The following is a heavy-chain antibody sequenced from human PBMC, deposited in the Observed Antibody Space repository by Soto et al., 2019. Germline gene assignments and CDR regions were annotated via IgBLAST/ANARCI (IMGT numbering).Heavy chain of an antibody. CDR2: ISGSGGST. J-gene: IGHJ6*02. D-gene: IGHD4-4*01. V-gene: IGHV3-23*01. CDR1: GFTFSSYA. CDR3: AKDQDSNYAQAYYYGMDV. Sequence: PGGSLRLSCAASGFTFSSYAMSWVRQAPGKGLEWVSAISGSGGSTYYADSVKGRFTISRDNSKNTLYLQMNSLRAEDTAVYYCAKDQDSNYAQAYYYGMDVWGQGTTVTVSS.